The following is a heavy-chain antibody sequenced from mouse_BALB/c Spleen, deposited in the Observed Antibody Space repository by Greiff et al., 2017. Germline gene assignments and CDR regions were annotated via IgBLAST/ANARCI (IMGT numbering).Heavy chain of an antibody. CDR1: GFAFSSYD. Sequence: EVQVVESGGGLVKPGGSLKLSCAASGFAFSSYDMSWVRQTPEKRLEWVAYISSGGGSTYYPDTVKGRFTISRDNAKNTLYLQMSSLKSEDTAMYCCASSKGDWYFDVWGAGTTVTVSS. CDR2: ISSGGGST. CDR3: ASSKGDWYFDV. V-gene: IGHV5-12-1*01. J-gene: IGHJ1*01.